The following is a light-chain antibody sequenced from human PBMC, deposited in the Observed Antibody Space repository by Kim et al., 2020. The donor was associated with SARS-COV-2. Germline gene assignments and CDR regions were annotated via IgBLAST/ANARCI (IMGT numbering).Light chain of an antibody. J-gene: IGKJ2*01. Sequence: EIVLTQSPGTLSLSPGERATLSCRASQRLSSNFLAWYQQKPGQAPRLLIYGASSRATGIPDRFSGSGSGTDFTLTISRLEPEDFAVYYCQQYGRSTYTFGQGTKLEI. CDR3: QQYGRSTYT. CDR1: QRLSSNF. V-gene: IGKV3-20*01. CDR2: GAS.